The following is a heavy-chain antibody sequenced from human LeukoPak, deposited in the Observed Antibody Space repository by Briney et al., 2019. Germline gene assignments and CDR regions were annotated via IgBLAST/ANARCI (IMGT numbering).Heavy chain of an antibody. V-gene: IGHV3-20*01. CDR1: GFTFDDYG. CDR3: ARDQHLYSGYAET. CDR2: LNWNGAST. J-gene: IGHJ4*02. Sequence: GGSLRLSCAASGFTFDDYGLSWVRQVPGKGLEWVSGLNWNGASTGYADSVKGRFTISRDNAKNSLYLQMNSLRAEDTALYHCARDQHLYSGYAETWGQGTLVTVSS. D-gene: IGHD5-12*01.